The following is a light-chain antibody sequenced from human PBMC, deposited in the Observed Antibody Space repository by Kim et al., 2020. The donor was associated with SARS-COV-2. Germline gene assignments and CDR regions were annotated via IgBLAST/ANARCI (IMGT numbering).Light chain of an antibody. CDR2: RAS. V-gene: IGKV1-39*01. Sequence: ASVGDGVSITCRASRPIDNDVNWYYQMPGQAPKLLIYRASKLQTGVPLRFSGNASGSESTLTISNLQPEDFGTYYCQQGYSPPLYFGGGTKVDIK. CDR3: QQGYSPPLY. J-gene: IGKJ4*01. CDR1: RPIDND.